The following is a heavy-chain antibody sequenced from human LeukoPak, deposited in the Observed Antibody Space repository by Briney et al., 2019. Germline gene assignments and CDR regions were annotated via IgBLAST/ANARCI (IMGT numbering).Heavy chain of an antibody. J-gene: IGHJ5*02. Sequence: ETLSLTCTVSGGSISSSNYYWGWIRQPPGKGLEWIGSIYYSGSTYYSPSLKSRVTISVDTSKNQFSLKLSSVTAADTAVYYCARGPTQLRYFDWFPHWFDPWGQGTLVTVSS. CDR1: GGSISSSNYY. V-gene: IGHV4-39*07. CDR3: ARGPTQLRYFDWFPHWFDP. CDR2: IYYSGST. D-gene: IGHD3-9*01.